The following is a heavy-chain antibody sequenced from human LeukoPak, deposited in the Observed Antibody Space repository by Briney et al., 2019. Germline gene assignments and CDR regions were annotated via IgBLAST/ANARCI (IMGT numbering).Heavy chain of an antibody. CDR2: ISAYNGNT. J-gene: IGHJ3*02. Sequence: ASVKVSCKASGYTFTSHGISWVRQAPGQGLEWMGWISAYNGNTNYAQKLQGRVTMTTDTSTSTAYMELRSLRSDDTAVYYCARDRGYYDILTGYYTHTAFDIWGQGTMVTVSS. V-gene: IGHV1-18*01. D-gene: IGHD3-9*01. CDR1: GYTFTSHG. CDR3: ARDRGYYDILTGYYTHTAFDI.